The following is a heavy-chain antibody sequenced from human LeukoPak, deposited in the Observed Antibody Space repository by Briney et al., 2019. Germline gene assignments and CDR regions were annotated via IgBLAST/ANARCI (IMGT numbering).Heavy chain of an antibody. CDR2: ISAYNGNT. CDR3: ARVRWGYYYYVMDV. Sequence: GASVKVSCKASGYTFTSYGISWVRQAPGQGLEWMGWISAYNGNTNYAQKLQGRVTMTTDTSTSTAYMELRSLRSDDTAVYYCARVRWGYYYYVMDVGGQGPRSPSPQ. J-gene: IGHJ6*01. D-gene: IGHD4-23*01. V-gene: IGHV1-18*01. CDR1: GYTFTSYG.